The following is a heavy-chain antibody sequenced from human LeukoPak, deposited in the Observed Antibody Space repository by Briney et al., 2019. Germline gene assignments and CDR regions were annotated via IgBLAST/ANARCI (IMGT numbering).Heavy chain of an antibody. D-gene: IGHD1-26*01. CDR1: GDSISGYY. CDR3: ARSTIVGASPFDY. V-gene: IGHV4-59*01. CDR2: IHNSGNS. J-gene: IGHJ4*02. Sequence: SETLSLTCSVSGDSISGYYWSWIRQPPGKGLEWIAYIHNSGNSNYNPSLKSRVTISADTSKNQFSLKLSSVTAADTAVYYCARSTIVGASPFDYWGQGTLVTVSS.